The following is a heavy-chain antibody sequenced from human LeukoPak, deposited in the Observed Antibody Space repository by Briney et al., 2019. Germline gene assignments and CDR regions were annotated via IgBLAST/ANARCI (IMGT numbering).Heavy chain of an antibody. J-gene: IGHJ4*02. Sequence: SGGSLRLSCAASGFTFSSYEMNWVRQAPGQGLEWVSYISSSGNTIYYPDSVKGRFTISRDNAKNSLYLQMNSLRVEDTAVYYCARVVYFGSGMYSWGQGTLVTVSS. V-gene: IGHV3-48*03. D-gene: IGHD3-10*01. CDR1: GFTFSSYE. CDR3: ARVVYFGSGMYS. CDR2: ISSSGNTI.